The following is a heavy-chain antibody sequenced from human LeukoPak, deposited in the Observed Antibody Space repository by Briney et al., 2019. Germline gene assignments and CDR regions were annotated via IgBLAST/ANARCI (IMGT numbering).Heavy chain of an antibody. CDR3: AKAAAAPGFDF. J-gene: IGHJ4*02. CDR1: GFTFSSHA. D-gene: IGHD6-13*01. V-gene: IGHV3-23*01. Sequence: PGGSLRLSCVASGFTFSSHAMNWVRQAPGKGLEWVATVSGSGDRMYHADSVKGRFTISRDNSKNTIYLQMNSLRAEDTALYYCAKAAAAPGFDFWGQGTLVTVSS. CDR2: VSGSGDRM.